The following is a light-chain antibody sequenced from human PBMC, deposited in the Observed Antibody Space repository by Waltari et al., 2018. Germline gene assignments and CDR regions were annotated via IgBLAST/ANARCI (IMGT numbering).Light chain of an antibody. Sequence: DIVLTQSPGTLSLSPGERATLSCMASQSASSSYLAWYQQKPGQAPGLLIHAASTRATGIPDRFSGSGSGTDFTLTISRLEPEDFAVYYCQHYGWSSWTFGQGTKVVIK. CDR1: QSASSSY. CDR2: AAS. CDR3: QHYGWSSWT. J-gene: IGKJ1*01. V-gene: IGKV3-20*01.